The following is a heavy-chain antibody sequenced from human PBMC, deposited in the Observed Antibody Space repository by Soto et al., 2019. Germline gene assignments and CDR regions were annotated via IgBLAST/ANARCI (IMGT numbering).Heavy chain of an antibody. V-gene: IGHV4-59*01. J-gene: IGHJ3*02. Sequence: PSETLSLTCTVSGGSMNNYYCSWIRQPPGKGLEWIGYIYYSGRTNYNPSLKSRVTISVDKSKNQFSLKLSSVTAADTAVYYCARAYEIYYDSAFDIWGQGTMVTVSS. CDR2: IYYSGRT. CDR3: ARAYEIYYDSAFDI. D-gene: IGHD3-3*01. CDR1: GGSMNNYY.